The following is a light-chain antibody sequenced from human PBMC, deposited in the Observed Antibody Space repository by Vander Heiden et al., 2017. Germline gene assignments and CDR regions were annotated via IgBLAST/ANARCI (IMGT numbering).Light chain of an antibody. V-gene: IGLV2-14*01. J-gene: IGLJ1*01. CDR3: SSYTSSSTPV. Sequence: QPAPVSGSPGQSITISCTGTSSDVGGYNYVSWYQQHPGKAPKLMIYEVSNRPSGVSNRFSGSKSGNTASLTISGLQAEDEADYYCSSYTSSSTPVFGTGTKVTVL. CDR2: EVS. CDR1: SSDVGGYNY.